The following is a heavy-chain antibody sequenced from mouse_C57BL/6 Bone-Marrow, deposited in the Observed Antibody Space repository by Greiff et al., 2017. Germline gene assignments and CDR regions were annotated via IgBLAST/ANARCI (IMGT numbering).Heavy chain of an antibody. CDR1: GFTFSDYY. Sequence: EVKLMESEGGLVQPGSSMKLSCTASGFTFSDYYMAWVRQVPEKGLEWVANINYDGSSTYYLDSLKSRFIISRDNAKNILYLQMSSLKSEDTATYYCARERRDGYSAMDYWGQGTSVTVSS. V-gene: IGHV5-16*01. CDR3: ARERRDGYSAMDY. D-gene: IGHD2-3*01. J-gene: IGHJ4*01. CDR2: INYDGSST.